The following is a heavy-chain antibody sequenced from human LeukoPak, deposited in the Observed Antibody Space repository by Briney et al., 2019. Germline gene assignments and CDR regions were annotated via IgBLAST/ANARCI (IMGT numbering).Heavy chain of an antibody. CDR1: GYTFTGYY. J-gene: IGHJ4*02. CDR3: ARDSSGWSCDY. CDR2: INPNSGGT. V-gene: IGHV1-2*02. Sequence: ASVKVSCKASGYTFTGYYMHWVRQAPGQGLEWMGWINPNSGGTNYAQKFQGRVTMTRDMSTSTVHMELSSLRSEDTAVYYCARDSSGWSCDYWGQGTLVTVSS. D-gene: IGHD6-19*01.